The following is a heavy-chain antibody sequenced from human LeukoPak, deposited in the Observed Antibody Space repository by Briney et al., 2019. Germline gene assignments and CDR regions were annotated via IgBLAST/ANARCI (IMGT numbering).Heavy chain of an antibody. J-gene: IGHJ4*02. D-gene: IGHD1-1*01. CDR1: GGSISSGDYY. Sequence: SETLSLTCTVSGGSISSGDYYWSWIRQPPGKGLEWIGYIYYSGCTYYNPSLKSRVTISVDTSKNQFSLKLSSVTAADTAVYYCARDLLSTTGRLDYWGQGTLVTVSS. V-gene: IGHV4-30-4*02. CDR2: IYYSGCT. CDR3: ARDLLSTTGRLDY.